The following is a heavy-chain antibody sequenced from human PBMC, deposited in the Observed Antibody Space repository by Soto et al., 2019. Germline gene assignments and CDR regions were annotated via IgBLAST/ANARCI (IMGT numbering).Heavy chain of an antibody. Sequence: GGSLRLSCAASGFTFITYAMSWVRQAPWKGLEWVSGISGSNGNTYYADSVKGRFTVSRDNSKNTLYLQMNNLRAEDTAVYYCTKGLLWFGEFLVYGMDVWGQGTTVTVSS. CDR2: ISGSNGNT. J-gene: IGHJ6*02. CDR1: GFTFITYA. CDR3: TKGLLWFGEFLVYGMDV. V-gene: IGHV3-23*01. D-gene: IGHD3-10*01.